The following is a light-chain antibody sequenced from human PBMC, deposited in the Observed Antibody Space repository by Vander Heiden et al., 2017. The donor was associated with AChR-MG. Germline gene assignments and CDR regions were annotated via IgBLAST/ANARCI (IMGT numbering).Light chain of an antibody. V-gene: IGLV1-44*01. CDR1: SSNIGGNP. Sequence: QSVLTQPPSASGTPGQRDTIPCSGSSSNIGGNPVNWYQQLPGPAPKPLINNNNNRPSGVPDRFSGSKSRTSASLASSGLQSEDEADHYCAAWDDSLNALYVFGTGTKVTVL. J-gene: IGLJ1*01. CDR2: NNN. CDR3: AAWDDSLNALYV.